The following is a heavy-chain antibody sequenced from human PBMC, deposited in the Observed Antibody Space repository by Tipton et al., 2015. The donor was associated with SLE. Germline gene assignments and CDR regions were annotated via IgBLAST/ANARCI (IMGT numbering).Heavy chain of an antibody. Sequence: SLRLSCAASGFSVRSDYMSWVRQAPGEGLEWVAVVYSSGSTYVADSVKGRFTVSRDNSKNTLYLQMNSLRAEDTAVYYCARAPGGIYVYYNMDVWGQGTTVTVSS. D-gene: IGHD3-16*01. CDR3: ARAPGGIYVYYNMDV. CDR1: GFSVRSDY. J-gene: IGHJ6*03. V-gene: IGHV3-53*05. CDR2: VYSSGST.